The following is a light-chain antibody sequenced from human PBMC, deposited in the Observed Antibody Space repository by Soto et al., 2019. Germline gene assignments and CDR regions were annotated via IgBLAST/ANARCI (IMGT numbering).Light chain of an antibody. CDR3: QQYYKWPPLT. Sequence: EIVMTQSPATLSVSPGERATLSCRASQSVSSSLAWYQQKPGQGPRLLIYDASSRATGIPARFSGSGSGTEFTLPINSLQSEDFAIYYCQQYYKWPPLTFGGGTKVEIK. V-gene: IGKV3-15*01. CDR2: DAS. CDR1: QSVSSS. J-gene: IGKJ4*01.